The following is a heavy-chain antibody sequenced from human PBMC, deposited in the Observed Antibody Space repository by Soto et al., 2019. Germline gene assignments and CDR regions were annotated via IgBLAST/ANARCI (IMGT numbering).Heavy chain of an antibody. CDR2: IAYDGSNT. CDR1: GFSISRSA. CDR3: ARDLQAGADYVNWFAP. J-gene: IGHJ5*02. D-gene: IGHD3-16*01. Sequence: QVQLVESGGGVVQPGGSLRLSCAASGFSISRSAMHWVRQAPGKGLEWVAVIAYDGSNTWYGDSAKGRFTTSRDNSKNTLYLQMKRLSGEDTAVYYWARDLQAGADYVNWFAPVGQGTLVTVSS. V-gene: IGHV3-30-3*01.